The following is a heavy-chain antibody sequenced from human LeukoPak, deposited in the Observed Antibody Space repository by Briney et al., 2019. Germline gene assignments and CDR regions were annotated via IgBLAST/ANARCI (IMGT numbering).Heavy chain of an antibody. D-gene: IGHD4/OR15-4a*01. J-gene: IGHJ5*02. Sequence: KPGESLKISCKGSGYSFTSYWIGWVRQVPGKGLEWMGIIYPGDSDTRYSPSFQGQVTISADKSIGTAYLQWSSLKASDTAMYYCARHLGPGPPNYNWFDPWGQGTLVTVSS. CDR1: GYSFTSYW. CDR2: IYPGDSDT. V-gene: IGHV5-51*01. CDR3: ARHLGPGPPNYNWFDP.